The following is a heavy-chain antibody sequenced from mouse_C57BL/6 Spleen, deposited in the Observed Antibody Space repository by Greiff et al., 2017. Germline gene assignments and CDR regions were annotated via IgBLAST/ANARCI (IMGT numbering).Heavy chain of an antibody. CDR2: IYPGSGST. CDR1: GYTFTSYW. Sequence: QVQLQQPGAELVKPGASVKMSCKASGYTFTSYWITWVKQRPGQGLAWIGDIYPGSGSTNYNEKFKSKATLTVDTSSSTAYMQLSSLTSEDSAVYYCARDYGNYLWYFDVWGTGTTVTVSS. J-gene: IGHJ1*03. CDR3: ARDYGNYLWYFDV. D-gene: IGHD2-1*01. V-gene: IGHV1-55*01.